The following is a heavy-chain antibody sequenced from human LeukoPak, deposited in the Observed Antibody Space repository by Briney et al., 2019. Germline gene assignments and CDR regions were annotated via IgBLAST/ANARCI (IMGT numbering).Heavy chain of an antibody. CDR1: GYTFTSYD. CDR2: MNPNSGNT. CDR3: AREEVYYGSGSYYNYYYGMDV. J-gene: IGHJ6*02. V-gene: IGHV1-8*01. Sequence: ASVKVSCKASGYTFTSYDIHWVRQATGQGLEWMGWMNPNSGNTGYAQKFQGRVTMTRNTSISTAYMELSSLRSEDTAVYYCAREEVYYGSGSYYNYYYGMDVWGQGTTVTVSS. D-gene: IGHD3-10*01.